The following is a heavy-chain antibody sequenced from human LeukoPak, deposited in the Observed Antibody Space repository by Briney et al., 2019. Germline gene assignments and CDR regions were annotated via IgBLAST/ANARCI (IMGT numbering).Heavy chain of an antibody. CDR1: GGSISSYY. Sequence: SETLSLTCTVSGGSISSYYWSWIRQPPGKGLEWIGYIYYSGSTNYNPSLKSRVTISVDTSKNQFSLKLSSVTAADTAVYYCAGVPAAIWGDWFDPWGQGTLVTVSS. CDR3: AGVPAAIWGDWFDP. V-gene: IGHV4-59*08. CDR2: IYYSGST. D-gene: IGHD2-2*02. J-gene: IGHJ5*02.